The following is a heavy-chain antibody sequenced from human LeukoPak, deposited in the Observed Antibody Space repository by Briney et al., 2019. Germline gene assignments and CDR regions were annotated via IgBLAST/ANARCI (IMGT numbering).Heavy chain of an antibody. D-gene: IGHD6-19*01. V-gene: IGHV4-34*01. CDR2: INHSGST. CDR3: ARGFRVRAGYSSGRYWYFDL. Sequence: SETLSLTCAVHGGSFSGYYWSWIRQPPGKGLEWIGEINHSGSTNYNPSLKSRVTISVDTSKNQFSLKLSSVTAADAAVYCCARGFRVRAGYSSGRYWYFDLWGRGTLVTVSS. J-gene: IGHJ2*01. CDR1: GGSFSGYY.